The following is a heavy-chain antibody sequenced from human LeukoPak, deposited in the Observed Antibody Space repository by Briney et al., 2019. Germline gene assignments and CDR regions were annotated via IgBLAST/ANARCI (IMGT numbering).Heavy chain of an antibody. V-gene: IGHV4-59*01. CDR1: GVSISSYY. D-gene: IGHD6-13*01. CDR2: IYYSGST. J-gene: IGHJ6*02. CDR3: ARAGYSSSWFYYYGMDV. Sequence: PSETLTLTCTVSGVSISSYYWSWIRQPPGKGLEWIGYIYYSGSTNYNPSLKSRVTISVDTSKNQFSLKLGSVAAADTAVYYCARAGYSSSWFYYYGMDVWGQGTTVTVSS.